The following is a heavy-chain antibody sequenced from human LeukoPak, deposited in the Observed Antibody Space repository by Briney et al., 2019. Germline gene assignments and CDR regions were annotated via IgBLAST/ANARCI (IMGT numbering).Heavy chain of an antibody. CDR3: VRGQSSHFDY. D-gene: IGHD6-6*01. Sequence: PGGSLRLSCAASGFTFSSSWMHWVCQAPEKGLEWVADIKCDGSEKYYVDPVKGRLTISRDNAKNSLYLQVNSLRAEDMTVYYCVRGQSSHFDYWGQGTLVTVSS. J-gene: IGHJ4*02. CDR2: IKCDGSEK. V-gene: IGHV3-52*01. CDR1: GFTFSSSW.